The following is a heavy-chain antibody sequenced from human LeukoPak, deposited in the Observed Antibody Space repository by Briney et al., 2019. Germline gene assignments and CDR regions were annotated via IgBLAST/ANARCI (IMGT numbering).Heavy chain of an antibody. CDR2: IYTSGST. D-gene: IGHD3-10*01. Sequence: SETLALTCTVSGGSISSYYWSWIRQPAGKGLEWIGRIYTSGSTNYNPSLKRRVTMSVDTSKNQFSLKLSSVTAADTAVYYCAGNYYGSGSYYSEDRYWGQGTLVTVSS. CDR3: AGNYYGSGSYYSEDRY. CDR1: GGSISSYY. J-gene: IGHJ4*02. V-gene: IGHV4-4*07.